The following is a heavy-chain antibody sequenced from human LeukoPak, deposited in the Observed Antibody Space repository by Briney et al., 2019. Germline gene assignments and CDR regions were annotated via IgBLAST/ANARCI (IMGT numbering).Heavy chain of an antibody. CDR1: GGSISGYS. CDR2: THYSGSS. CDR3: ARCGRNNRGYYYMED. D-gene: IGHD2/OR15-2a*01. V-gene: IGHV4-59*01. J-gene: IGHJ6*03. Sequence: SETLSLTCTVSGGSISGYSWSWIRQPPGKGLEGIGYTHYSGSSNYNPSLKSRVTISVDTSKNQFSLKVSSVTAADTAVYYCARCGRNNRGYYYMEDWGKGTTVTVSS.